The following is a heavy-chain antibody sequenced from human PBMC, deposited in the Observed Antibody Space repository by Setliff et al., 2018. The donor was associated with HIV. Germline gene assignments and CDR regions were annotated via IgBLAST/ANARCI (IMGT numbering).Heavy chain of an antibody. CDR3: ARGRDGYSLGNFDF. D-gene: IGHD2-21*02. CDR1: GGSMSSYC. V-gene: IGHV4-4*07. Sequence: PSETLSLTCSVSGGSMSSYCWTWIRQSAGRGLEWIGHIYSTGTTNYNSSLKSRLTMSIDTSKNQFSLGLRSLTAADTAVYYCARGRDGYSLGNFDFWGQGTLVTSPQ. J-gene: IGHJ4*02. CDR2: IYSTGTT.